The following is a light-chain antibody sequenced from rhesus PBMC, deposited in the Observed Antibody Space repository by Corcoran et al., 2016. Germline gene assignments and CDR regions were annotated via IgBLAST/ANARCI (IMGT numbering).Light chain of an antibody. CDR1: QDITNN. CDR2: KAS. J-gene: IGKJ2*01. V-gene: IGKV1-74*01. CDR3: QHGYGTPLYS. Sequence: DIQMTQSPSSLSVSIGDRVTITCQASQDITNNLAWYQQKPGKVPNLLIYKASTLNSGVTSRFSGSVSGTDLTRTISSLQPEDFASYYCQHGYGTPLYSFGQGTKVEIK.